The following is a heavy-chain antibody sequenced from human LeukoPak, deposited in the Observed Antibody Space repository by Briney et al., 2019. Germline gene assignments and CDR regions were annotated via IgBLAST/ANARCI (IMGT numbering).Heavy chain of an antibody. CDR2: ISSSSSYI. D-gene: IGHD3-10*01. J-gene: IGHJ6*02. V-gene: IGHV3-21*01. CDR1: GFTFSSYS. CDR3: ARDQMVRGVIGMDV. Sequence: MTGGSLRLSCAASGFTFSSYSMNWVRQAPGKGLEWVSSISSSSSYIYYADSVKGRFTISRDNAKNSLYLQMNSLRAEDTAVYYCARDQMVRGVIGMDVWGQGTTVTVSS.